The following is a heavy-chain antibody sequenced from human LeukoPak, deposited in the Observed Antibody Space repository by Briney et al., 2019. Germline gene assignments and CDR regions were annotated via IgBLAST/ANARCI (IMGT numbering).Heavy chain of an antibody. V-gene: IGHV5-51*01. D-gene: IGHD3-10*01. Sequence: GESLKISCKGSGYSFTSYWIGWVRQMPGKGLEWMGIIYPGDSDTRYSPSFQGQVTISADKSISTAYLQWSSLKASDTAMYYCARTYCGSGSYSDLDYWGQGTLVTVSS. CDR2: IYPGDSDT. J-gene: IGHJ4*02. CDR3: ARTYCGSGSYSDLDY. CDR1: GYSFTSYW.